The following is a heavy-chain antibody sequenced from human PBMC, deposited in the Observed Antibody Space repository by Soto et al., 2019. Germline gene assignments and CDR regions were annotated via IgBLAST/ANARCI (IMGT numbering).Heavy chain of an antibody. Sequence: QVQLQESGPGLVKPSQTLSLTCTVSGGSISCGGYYWSWIRQHPGKGLEWIGYIYYSGSTYYNPSLKSRVTISVDTSKNLFSLKLSSVTAADTAVYYCASTDHSRYSSSWNDYYGMDVWGQGTTVTVSS. J-gene: IGHJ6*02. V-gene: IGHV4-31*03. D-gene: IGHD6-13*01. CDR2: IYYSGST. CDR1: GGSISCGGYY. CDR3: ASTDHSRYSSSWNDYYGMDV.